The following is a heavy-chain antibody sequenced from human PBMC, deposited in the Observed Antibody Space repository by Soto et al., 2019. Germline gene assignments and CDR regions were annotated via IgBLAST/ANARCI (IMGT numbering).Heavy chain of an antibody. V-gene: IGHV3-23*01. CDR1: GFTFSNYA. CDR3: AKDMVASTVADFFDY. D-gene: IGHD6-19*01. J-gene: IGHJ4*02. Sequence: EVQLLESGGGLVQPGGSLRLSCTASGFTFSNYAMPWVRQAPGKGLEWVSTITGSGGGTYYADSVKGRFTISRDNSKNTLYLQMPNLRADDTAVYYCAKDMVASTVADFFDYWGQGTLVTVSS. CDR2: ITGSGGGT.